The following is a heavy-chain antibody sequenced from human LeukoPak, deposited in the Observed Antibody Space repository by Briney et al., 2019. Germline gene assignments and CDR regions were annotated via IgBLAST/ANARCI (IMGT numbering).Heavy chain of an antibody. CDR3: AKAGSGSTGSAFDI. J-gene: IGHJ3*02. CDR2: ISWNSGSI. D-gene: IGHD3-10*01. V-gene: IGHV3-9*03. Sequence: PGGSLRLSCAASGFTFDDHAMHWVRHAPGKGLEWVSGISWNSGSIGYADSVKGRFTISRDNAKNSLYLQMNSLRAEDMALYYCAKAGSGSTGSAFDIWGQGTMVTVSS. CDR1: GFTFDDHA.